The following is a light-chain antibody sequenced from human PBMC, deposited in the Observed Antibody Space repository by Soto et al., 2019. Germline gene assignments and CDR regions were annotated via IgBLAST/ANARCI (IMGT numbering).Light chain of an antibody. CDR3: QQYYSYPHT. Sequence: AIRMTQSPSSFSASTGDRVTITCRASQGISSYLAWYQQKPGKAPKLLIYAASTLQSGVPSRFSGSGSGTDFTLTISCLQSEDFATYYCQQYYSYPHTVGGGTKVDIK. CDR1: QGISSY. J-gene: IGKJ4*01. CDR2: AAS. V-gene: IGKV1-8*01.